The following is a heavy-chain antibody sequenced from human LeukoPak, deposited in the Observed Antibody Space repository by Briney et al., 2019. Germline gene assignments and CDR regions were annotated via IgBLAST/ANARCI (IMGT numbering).Heavy chain of an antibody. Sequence: GGSLRLSCAASGFTFSSYGMHWVRQAPGKGLERVAVISYDGSNKYYADSVKGRFTISRDNSKNTLYLQMNSLRAEDTAVYYCAKDEGSGWLDYWGQGTLVTVSS. CDR3: AKDEGSGWLDY. D-gene: IGHD6-19*01. CDR1: GFTFSSYG. J-gene: IGHJ4*02. CDR2: ISYDGSNK. V-gene: IGHV3-30*18.